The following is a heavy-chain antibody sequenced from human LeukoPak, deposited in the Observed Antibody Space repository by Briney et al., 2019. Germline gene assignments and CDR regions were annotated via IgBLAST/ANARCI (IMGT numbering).Heavy chain of an antibody. D-gene: IGHD3-10*01. CDR2: INPNSGGT. CDR3: ARSRTVLLWFGEYTTQPLDY. J-gene: IGHJ4*02. CDR1: GYTFTGYY. Sequence: ASVKVSCKASGYTFTGYYMHWVRQAPGQGLEWMGWINPNSGGTNYAQKFQGRVTMTRDTSISTAYMELSRLRSDDTAVYYCARSRTVLLWFGEYTTQPLDYWGQGTLVTVSS. V-gene: IGHV1-2*02.